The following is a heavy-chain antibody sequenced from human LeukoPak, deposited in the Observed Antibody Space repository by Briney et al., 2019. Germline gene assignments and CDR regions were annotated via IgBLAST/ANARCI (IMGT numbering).Heavy chain of an antibody. CDR1: GGSISSYY. Sequence: PSETLSLTCTVSGGSISSYYWSWIRQPPGKGLEWIGYIYYSGSTNYNPSLKSRVTIPVDTSKNQFSLRMSSVTAAETAVYYCACSNGNWFDPWGQGTLVTVSS. D-gene: IGHD4-11*01. V-gene: IGHV4-59*01. J-gene: IGHJ5*02. CDR2: IYYSGST. CDR3: ACSNGNWFDP.